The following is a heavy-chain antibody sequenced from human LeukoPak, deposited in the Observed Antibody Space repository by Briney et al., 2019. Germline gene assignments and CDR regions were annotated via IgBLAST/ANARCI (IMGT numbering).Heavy chain of an antibody. CDR2: INPSGGST. J-gene: IGHJ6*02. D-gene: IGHD6-13*01. CDR3: ASLPLAAAGNYYYGMDV. CDR1: GYTFTSYY. Sequence: ASVKVSCKASGYTFTSYYMHWVRQAPGQGLEWMGIINPSGGSTSYAQNFQGRVTMTRDTSTSTVYMELNSLRSEDTAVYYCASLPLAAAGNYYYGMDVWGQGTTVTVSS. V-gene: IGHV1-46*01.